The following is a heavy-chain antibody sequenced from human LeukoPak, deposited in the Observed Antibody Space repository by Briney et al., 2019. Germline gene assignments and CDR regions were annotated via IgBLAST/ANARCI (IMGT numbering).Heavy chain of an antibody. CDR3: ARAQNWNYVNY. CDR1: GFILSSFA. V-gene: IGHV3-23*01. J-gene: IGHJ4*02. CDR2: ISGSGGST. D-gene: IGHD1-1*01. Sequence: GGSLRLSCAASGFILSSFAMTWVRQAPGKGLEWVSSISGSGGSTYHADSVKGRFTISRDNSKNTLYLQMNSLRAEDTAVYYCARAQNWNYVNYWGQGTLVTASS.